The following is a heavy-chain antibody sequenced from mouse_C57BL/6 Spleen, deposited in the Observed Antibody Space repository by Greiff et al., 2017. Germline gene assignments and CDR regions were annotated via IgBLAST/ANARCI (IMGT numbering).Heavy chain of an antibody. D-gene: IGHD1-1*01. CDR2: IYPGDGDT. CDR3: ASAFESSSYWYFDV. CDR1: GYAFSSSW. J-gene: IGHJ1*03. Sequence: VKLQESGPELVKPGASVKISCKASGYAFSSSWMNWVKQRPGKGLEWIGRIYPGDGDTNYNGKFKGKATLTADKSSSTAYMQLSSLTSEDSAVYFCASAFESSSYWYFDVWGTGTTVTVSS. V-gene: IGHV1-82*01.